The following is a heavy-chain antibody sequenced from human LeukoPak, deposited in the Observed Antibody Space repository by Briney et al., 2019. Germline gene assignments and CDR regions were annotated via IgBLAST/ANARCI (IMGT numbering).Heavy chain of an antibody. CDR3: ARDGAGKNYYYYYYMDV. D-gene: IGHD6-19*01. CDR1: GYTFTGYY. J-gene: IGHJ6*03. CDR2: INPNSGGT. Sequence: GASVKVSCKASGYTFTGYYMHWVRRAPGQGLEWMGWINPNSGGTNYAQKFQGRVTMTRDTSISTAYMELSRLRSDDTAVYYCARDGAGKNYYYYYYMDVWGKGTTVTVSS. V-gene: IGHV1-2*02.